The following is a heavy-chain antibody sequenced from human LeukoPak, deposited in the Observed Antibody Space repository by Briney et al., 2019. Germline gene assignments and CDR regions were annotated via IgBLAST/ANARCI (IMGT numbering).Heavy chain of an antibody. CDR3: ARVRVAAAGLDY. D-gene: IGHD6-13*01. Sequence: PSVTLSFTCSGSGVTISSNYWIRLGQRPGKGLEWIGYIYYSRSTNYNPSLKRRATISEDTSKNQFSPKLSSVAAADTAVYYCARVRVAAAGLDYWGQGTLVTVSS. CDR2: IYYSRST. J-gene: IGHJ4*02. V-gene: IGHV4-59*01. CDR1: GVTISSNY.